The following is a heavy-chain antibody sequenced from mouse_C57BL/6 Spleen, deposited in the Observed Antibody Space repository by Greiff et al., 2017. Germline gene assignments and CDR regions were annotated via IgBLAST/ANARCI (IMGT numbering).Heavy chain of an antibody. CDR2: ISSGGSYT. J-gene: IGHJ1*03. D-gene: IGHD2-10*01. V-gene: IGHV5-6*01. Sequence: EVQLVESGGDLVTPGGSLKLSCAASGFTFSSYGLSWVRPTPAKRLEWVATISSGGSYTYYPDSVKGRFTISRDKAKNTLYLQMSSLKSEDTAMYYCARQPYYGNYNWYLEVWGTGTTVTVSS. CDR1: GFTFSSYG. CDR3: ARQPYYGNYNWYLEV.